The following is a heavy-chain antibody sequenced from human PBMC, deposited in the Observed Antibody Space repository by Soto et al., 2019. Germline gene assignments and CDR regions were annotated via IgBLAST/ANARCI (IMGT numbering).Heavy chain of an antibody. CDR3: ARAPARYCSGGSCYFLLDY. CDR2: IIPIFGTA. V-gene: IGHV1-69*12. D-gene: IGHD2-15*01. J-gene: IGHJ4*02. CDR1: GGTFSSYA. Sequence: QVQLVQSGAEVKKPGSSVKVSCKASGGTFSSYAISWVRQAPGQGLEWMGGIIPIFGTANYAQKFQGRVTITADESTSTAYMELSRLRSEDTAVYYCARAPARYCSGGSCYFLLDYWGQGTLVTVSS.